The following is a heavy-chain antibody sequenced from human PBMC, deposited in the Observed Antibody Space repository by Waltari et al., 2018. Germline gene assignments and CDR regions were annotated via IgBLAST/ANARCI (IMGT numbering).Heavy chain of an antibody. CDR3: TTGRVSNDAFDI. CDR1: GFTFSNAW. J-gene: IGHJ3*02. V-gene: IGHV3-15*01. CDR2: IQSKTDGATT. Sequence: EVQLVESGGGLVEPGGSLRLSCAASGFTFSNAWMCWVRQAPGKGLEWVGRIQSKTDGATTHYAAPVKGRFTISRDDSKNTLYLQMNSLKTEDTAVYYCTTGRVSNDAFDIWDQGTMVTVSS.